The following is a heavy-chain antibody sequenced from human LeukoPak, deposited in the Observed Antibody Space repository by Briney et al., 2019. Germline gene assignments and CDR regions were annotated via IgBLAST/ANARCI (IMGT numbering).Heavy chain of an antibody. CDR3: ARESITGDRDFDY. CDR1: GFSFSSYS. J-gene: IGHJ4*02. V-gene: IGHV3-48*01. Sequence: PGGSLRLSCAASGFSFSSYSMNWVRQAPGRGLEWISYISSGSRTIFYADSVKGRFTISRDNAKNSLYLLINSLRADDTAVYYCARESITGDRDFDYWGQGTLITVSS. D-gene: IGHD7-27*01. CDR2: ISSGSRTI.